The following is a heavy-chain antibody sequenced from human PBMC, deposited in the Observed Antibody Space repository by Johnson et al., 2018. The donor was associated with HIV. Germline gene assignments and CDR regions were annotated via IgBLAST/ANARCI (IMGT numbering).Heavy chain of an antibody. Sequence: VQLVESGGGLVQPGGSLRLPCAASGFTVSRNYMNWVRQAPGKGLEWVPVIYSGGSTYYADSVKGRFTISRDSSKNTLYLQMNSLRAEDTAMYYCARSPGEADAFDIWGQGTMVTVSS. CDR3: ARSPGEADAFDI. D-gene: IGHD3-10*01. CDR2: IYSGGST. J-gene: IGHJ3*02. CDR1: GFTVSRNY. V-gene: IGHV3-66*02.